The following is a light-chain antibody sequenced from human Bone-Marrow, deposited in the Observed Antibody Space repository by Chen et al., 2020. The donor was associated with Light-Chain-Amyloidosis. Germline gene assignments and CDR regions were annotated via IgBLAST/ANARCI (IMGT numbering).Light chain of an antibody. CDR2: GTN. Sequence: EIVLTQSPGTLSLSPGERATLSCRASQSVSSSHLAWYQQKLGQAPRFLIYGTNRSATGIPDRFRGSGSGTDFTLTISRLDPEDFAVYDCQQYGTSPLTFGGGTKVEIK. J-gene: IGKJ4*01. V-gene: IGKV3-20*01. CDR1: QSVSSSH. CDR3: QQYGTSPLT.